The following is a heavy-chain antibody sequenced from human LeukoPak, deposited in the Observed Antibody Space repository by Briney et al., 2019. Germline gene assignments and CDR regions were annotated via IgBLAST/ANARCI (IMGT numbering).Heavy chain of an antibody. CDR3: AKLSPELDAFDI. D-gene: IGHD3-16*02. Sequence: GGSLRLSCAASGFTFSSYAMSWVRQAPGKGLEWVAVISYDGSNKYYADSVKGRFTISRDNSKNTLYLQMNSLRAEDTAVYYCAKLSPELDAFDIWGQGTMVTVSS. CDR2: ISYDGSNK. V-gene: IGHV3-30*18. J-gene: IGHJ3*02. CDR1: GFTFSSYA.